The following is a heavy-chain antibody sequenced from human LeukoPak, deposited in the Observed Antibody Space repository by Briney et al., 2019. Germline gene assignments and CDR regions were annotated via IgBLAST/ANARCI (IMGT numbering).Heavy chain of an antibody. CDR3: ARGSYSNYALGYYGMDV. CDR1: GFTFSGYE. V-gene: IGHV3-48*03. D-gene: IGHD4-11*01. CDR2: ISSSGSTI. Sequence: GGSLRLSCAASGFTFSGYEMNWVRQAPGKGREWVSYISSSGSTIYYADSVKGRFTISRDNAKNSLYLQMNSLRAEDTAVYDCARGSYSNYALGYYGMDVWGQGTTVTVSS. J-gene: IGHJ6*02.